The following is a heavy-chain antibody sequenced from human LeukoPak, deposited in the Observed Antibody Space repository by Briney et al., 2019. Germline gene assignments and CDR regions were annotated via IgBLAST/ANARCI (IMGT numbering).Heavy chain of an antibody. D-gene: IGHD3-22*01. CDR1: GFTFSSYA. J-gene: IGHJ4*02. V-gene: IGHV3-23*01. CDR3: AKASENYYDSSGYNY. CDR2: ISGSGGST. Sequence: GGSLRLSCAASGFTFSSYAMSWVRQAPGKGLEWVSAISGSGGSTYYADSVKGRFTISRDNSKNTLYLQMNSLRAEDTAVYYCAKASENYYDSSGYNYWGQGTLVTVSS.